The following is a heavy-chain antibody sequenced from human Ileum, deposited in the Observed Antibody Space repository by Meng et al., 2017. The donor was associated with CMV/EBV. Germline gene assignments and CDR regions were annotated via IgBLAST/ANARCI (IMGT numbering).Heavy chain of an antibody. V-gene: IGHV3-23*01. J-gene: IGHJ4*02. CDR2: IGDSGGKT. Sequence: ETLSLTCAASGFTFSTYAMHWVRQAPGKGLEWVSGIGDSGGKTDYADSVKGRFTISRDNSKSTLYLQMNSLRAEDTAVYYCAKDDLSYCSGGCYHYSHYWGQGTLVTVSS. CDR3: AKDDLSYCSGGCYHYSHY. CDR1: GFTFSTYA. D-gene: IGHD2-15*01.